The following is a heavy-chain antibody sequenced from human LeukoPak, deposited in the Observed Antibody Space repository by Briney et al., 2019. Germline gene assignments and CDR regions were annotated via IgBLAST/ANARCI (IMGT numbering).Heavy chain of an antibody. V-gene: IGHV1-8*01. CDR1: GYTFSSYD. D-gene: IGHD3-10*01. CDR2: MNPNSGIT. Sequence: GASVKVSCKTSGYTFSSYDVNWVRQASGQGLEWMGYMNPNSGITGFAQKCQGRITMTWDTSISTAYMELSGLTYEDTAVYYCAREPRRFGDWGQGTLITVSS. CDR3: AREPRRFGD. J-gene: IGHJ4*02.